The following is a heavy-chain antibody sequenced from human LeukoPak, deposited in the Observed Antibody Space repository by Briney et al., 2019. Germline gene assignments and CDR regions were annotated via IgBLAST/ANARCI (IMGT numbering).Heavy chain of an antibody. V-gene: IGHV3-11*04. J-gene: IGHJ6*03. CDR1: GFTFSDYY. CDR2: ISSSGSTI. CDR3: AGSYGSGLTAYYYMDV. Sequence: GGSLRLSCAASGFTFSDYYMSWIRQAPGKGLEWVSYISSSGSTIYYADSVKGRFTISRDNAKNSLYLQMNSPRAEDTAVYYCAGSYGSGLTAYYYMDVWGKGTTVTISS. D-gene: IGHD3-10*01.